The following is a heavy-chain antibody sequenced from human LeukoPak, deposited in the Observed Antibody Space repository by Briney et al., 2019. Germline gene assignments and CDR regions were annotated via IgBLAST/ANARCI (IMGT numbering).Heavy chain of an antibody. Sequence: SVKVSCKASGGTFSSYAISWLRQAPGQGLEWMGRIIPILGIANYAQKFQGRVTITADKSTSTAYMELSSLRSEDTAVYYCARDTRPRPFDYWGQGTLVTVSS. J-gene: IGHJ4*02. CDR1: GGTFSSYA. CDR3: ARDTRPRPFDY. CDR2: IIPILGIA. V-gene: IGHV1-69*04.